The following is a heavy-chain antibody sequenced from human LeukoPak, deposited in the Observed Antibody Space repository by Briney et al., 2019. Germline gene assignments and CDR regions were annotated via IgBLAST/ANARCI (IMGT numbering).Heavy chain of an antibody. J-gene: IGHJ6*02. Sequence: GGSLRLSCAASGFTFSSYAMHWVRQAPGKGLEWVAVISYDGSNKYYADSVKGRFTISRDNAKNTLYLQMNSLRADDTAVYYCAKDKDFWSGCYRGVPYCYGMDVWGQGTTVTVSS. CDR1: GFTFSSYA. CDR3: AKDKDFWSGCYRGVPYCYGMDV. D-gene: IGHD3-3*01. V-gene: IGHV3-30*18. CDR2: ISYDGSNK.